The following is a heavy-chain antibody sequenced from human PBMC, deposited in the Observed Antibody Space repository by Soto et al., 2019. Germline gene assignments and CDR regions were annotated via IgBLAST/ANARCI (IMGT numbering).Heavy chain of an antibody. CDR2: ISYDGSNK. V-gene: IGHV3-30*18. J-gene: IGHJ3*02. CDR1: GFTFSSYR. Sequence: GGTLRPSCAASGFTFSSYRMHWVRQAPGKGLEWVAVISYDGSNKYYADAVKGRFTISRDNSKNTLYLQMNSLRAEDTAVYYYAKVTGTFDIWGQGTMVTVSS. CDR3: AKVTGTFDI.